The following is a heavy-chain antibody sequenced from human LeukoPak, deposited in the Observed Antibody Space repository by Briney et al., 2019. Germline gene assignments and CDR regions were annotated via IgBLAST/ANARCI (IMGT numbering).Heavy chain of an antibody. Sequence: KSSKTLSLTCTVSGGSISGHFWSWIRQPPGKGLEWIGFVSYSGDTNYSPSFNGRVTISLDTSKSQFSLNLNSVTAADTAVYFCARGGASSRYFGYWGQGTLVTVSS. CDR3: ARGGASSRYFGY. D-gene: IGHD1-26*01. CDR2: VSYSGDT. J-gene: IGHJ4*02. CDR1: GGSISGHF. V-gene: IGHV4-59*11.